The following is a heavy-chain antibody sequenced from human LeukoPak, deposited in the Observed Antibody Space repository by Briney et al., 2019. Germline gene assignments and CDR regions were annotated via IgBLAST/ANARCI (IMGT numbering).Heavy chain of an antibody. D-gene: IGHD6-19*01. CDR1: GFTFSSYG. CDR2: IWYDGSNK. J-gene: IGHJ4*02. CDR3: ARDRDSSGWYGGFDY. V-gene: IGHV3-33*01. Sequence: PGGSLRLSCAASGFTFSSYGMHWVRQAPGKGLEWVAVIWYDGSNKYYADSVKGRFTISRDNSKNTLYLQMNSLRADDTAVYYCARDRDSSGWYGGFDYWGQGTLVTVSS.